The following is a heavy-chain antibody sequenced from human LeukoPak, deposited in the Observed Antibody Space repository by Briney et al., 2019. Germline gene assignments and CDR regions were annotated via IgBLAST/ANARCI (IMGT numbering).Heavy chain of an antibody. V-gene: IGHV4-34*01. CDR2: INHSGST. D-gene: IGHD2-15*01. J-gene: IGHJ3*02. CDR3: ARVAYLNAFDI. CDR1: SGSFSGYY. Sequence: SETLSLTCAVYSGSFSGYYWSWIRQPPGKGLEWIGEINHSGSTNYNPSLKSRVTISVDTSKNQFSLKLSSVTAADTAVYYCARVAYLNAFDIWGQGTMVTVSS.